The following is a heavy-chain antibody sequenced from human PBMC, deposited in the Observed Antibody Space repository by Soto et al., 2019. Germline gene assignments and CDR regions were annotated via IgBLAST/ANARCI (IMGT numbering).Heavy chain of an antibody. Sequence: SETLSLTCTVSGGSISSYYWSWIRQPPGKGLEWIGYIYYSGSTNYNPSLKSRVTISVGTSKNQFSLKLSSVTAADTAVYYCARDRPPRGYSGYVFAMDVWGQGTTVTVSS. J-gene: IGHJ6*02. CDR2: IYYSGST. V-gene: IGHV4-59*01. CDR1: GGSISSYY. CDR3: ARDRPPRGYSGYVFAMDV. D-gene: IGHD5-12*01.